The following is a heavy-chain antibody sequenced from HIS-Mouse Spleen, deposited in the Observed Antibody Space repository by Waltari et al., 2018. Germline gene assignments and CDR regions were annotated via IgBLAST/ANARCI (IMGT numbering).Heavy chain of an antibody. J-gene: IGHJ6*02. D-gene: IGHD5-18*01. CDR3: ARPEDTAMVNGMDV. V-gene: IGHV1-2*02. CDR2: INPNSGGT. CDR1: GYTFTGYY. Sequence: QVQLVQSGAEVKKPGASVKVSCQASGYTFTGYYMHWVRQAPGKGREWMGWINPNSGGTNYAQKFQGRVTMTRDTSISTAYMELSRLRSDDTAVYYCARPEDTAMVNGMDVWGQGTTVTVSS.